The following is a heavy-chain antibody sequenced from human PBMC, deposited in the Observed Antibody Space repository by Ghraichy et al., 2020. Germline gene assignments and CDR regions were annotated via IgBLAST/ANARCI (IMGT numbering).Heavy chain of an antibody. D-gene: IGHD6-13*01. CDR1: GFSFSSHW. CDR3: ARDGVAPGIYFDY. Sequence: GESLNISCTASGFSFSSHWMSWVRQAPGKGLEWVANINQGGSEKHLVDSVMGRFTISRDNAKNSLYLQMNSLRAEDTAVYYCARDGVAPGIYFDYWGQGILITVSS. J-gene: IGHJ4*02. CDR2: INQGGSEK. V-gene: IGHV3-7*01.